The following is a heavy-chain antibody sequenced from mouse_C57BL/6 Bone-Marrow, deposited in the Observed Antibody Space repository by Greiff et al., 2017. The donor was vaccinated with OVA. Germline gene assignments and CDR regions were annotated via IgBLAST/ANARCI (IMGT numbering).Heavy chain of an antibody. CDR2: INPYNGGT. Sequence: EVKLVESGPVLVKPGASVKMSCKASGYTFTDYYMNWVKQSHGKSLEWIGVINPYNGGTSYNQKFKGKATLTVDKSSSTAYMELNSLTSEDSAVYYCASPGFAYWGQGTLVTVSA. CDR3: ASPGFAY. V-gene: IGHV1-19*01. J-gene: IGHJ3*01. CDR1: GYTFTDYY.